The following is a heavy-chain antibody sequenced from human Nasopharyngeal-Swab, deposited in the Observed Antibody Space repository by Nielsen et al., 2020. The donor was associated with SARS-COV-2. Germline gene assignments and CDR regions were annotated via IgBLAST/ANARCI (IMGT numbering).Heavy chain of an antibody. CDR2: IYYSGST. CDR3: ARDNTVVTSEGVDI. V-gene: IGHV4-61*01. J-gene: IGHJ3*02. CDR1: GGSVSSGSYH. D-gene: IGHD4-23*01. Sequence: SETLSLTCTVSGGSVSSGSYHWSRIRQPPGKGLEWIGYIYYSGSTNYNPSLKSRVTISVDTSKNQFSLKLSSVTAADTAVYYCARDNTVVTSEGVDIWGQGAMVTVSS.